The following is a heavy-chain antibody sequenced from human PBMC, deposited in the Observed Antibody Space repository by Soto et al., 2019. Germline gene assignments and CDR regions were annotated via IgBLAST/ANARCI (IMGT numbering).Heavy chain of an antibody. D-gene: IGHD6-19*01. Sequence: GESLKISCKGSGYSFTSYWIGWVRQMPGKGLEWMGIIYPGDSDTRYSPSFQGQVTISADKSISTAYLQWSSLKASDTAMYYCARRTGVGSGWLRGTWFDPWGQGTLVTVSS. CDR2: IYPGDSDT. J-gene: IGHJ5*02. CDR1: GYSFTSYW. V-gene: IGHV5-51*01. CDR3: ARRTGVGSGWLRGTWFDP.